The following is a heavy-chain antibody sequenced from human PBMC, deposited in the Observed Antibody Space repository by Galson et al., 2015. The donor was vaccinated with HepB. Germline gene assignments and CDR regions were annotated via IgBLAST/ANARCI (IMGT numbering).Heavy chain of an antibody. D-gene: IGHD2-15*01. CDR2: INHSGST. Sequence: LSLTCAVYGGSFSGYYWSWIRQPPGKGLEWIGEINHSGSTNYNPSLKSRVTISVDTSKNQFSLKLSSVTAADTAVYYCARGLYLRPRSLYYYYGMDVWGQGTTVTVSS. CDR1: GGSFSGYY. V-gene: IGHV4-34*01. J-gene: IGHJ6*02. CDR3: ARGLYLRPRSLYYYYGMDV.